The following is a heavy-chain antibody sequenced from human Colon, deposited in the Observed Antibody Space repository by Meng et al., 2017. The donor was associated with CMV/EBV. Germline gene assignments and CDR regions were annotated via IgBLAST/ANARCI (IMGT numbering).Heavy chain of an antibody. V-gene: IGHV3-13*01. J-gene: IGHJ4*02. CDR3: ARARSPTHFDY. CDR2: IGTVGDT. Sequence: GESLKISCAASGFTFSTYDFHWVRQPTGKGLEWVSSIGTVGDTYSIGSVKGRFIISREDAKNSVYLQMNGLRDGDTGLYYCARARSPTHFDYWGQGALVTVSS. CDR1: GFTFSTYD.